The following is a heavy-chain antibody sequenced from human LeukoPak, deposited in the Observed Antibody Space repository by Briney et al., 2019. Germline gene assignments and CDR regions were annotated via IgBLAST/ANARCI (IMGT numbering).Heavy chain of an antibody. Sequence: PSETLSLTCAVYGGSFSGYSWSWIRQPPGKGLEWIGEINHSGSTNYNPSLKSRVTISVDTSKKQCSLKLSSVTAADTAVYYCARGRLLMWFDPWGQGTLVTVSS. CDR1: GGSFSGYS. J-gene: IGHJ5*02. CDR3: ARGRLLMWFDP. V-gene: IGHV4-34*01. D-gene: IGHD3-16*01. CDR2: INHSGST.